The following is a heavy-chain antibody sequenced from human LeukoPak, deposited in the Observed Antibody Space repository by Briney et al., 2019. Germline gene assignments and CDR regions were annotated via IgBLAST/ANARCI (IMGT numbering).Heavy chain of an antibody. D-gene: IGHD2-15*01. CDR3: AGSTCSGGSCYSGDYFDY. CDR2: IYHSGST. Sequence: PSETLSLTCAVSGVSISSSNWWSWVRQPPGKGLEWIEEIYHSGSTNYNPSLKSRVTISVDKSKNQLSLKLSSVTAADTAVYYCAGSTCSGGSCYSGDYFDYWGQGTLVTVSS. J-gene: IGHJ4*02. CDR1: GVSISSSNW. V-gene: IGHV4-4*02.